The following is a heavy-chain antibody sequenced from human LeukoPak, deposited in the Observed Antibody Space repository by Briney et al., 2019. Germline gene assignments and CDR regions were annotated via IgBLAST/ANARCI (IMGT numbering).Heavy chain of an antibody. V-gene: IGHV3-74*01. CDR1: GFAFRDYW. D-gene: IGHD1-14*01. CDR2: MNGDGSDT. Sequence: GGSLRLSCAASGFAFRDYWMDWVRQAPGKGLEWVSRMNGDGSDTNYAESVQGRFTISRDNAENTVYLQMNSLGAEDTAVYYCARGYHFNHYGMDVWGQGTTVTVSS. CDR3: ARGYHFNHYGMDV. J-gene: IGHJ6*02.